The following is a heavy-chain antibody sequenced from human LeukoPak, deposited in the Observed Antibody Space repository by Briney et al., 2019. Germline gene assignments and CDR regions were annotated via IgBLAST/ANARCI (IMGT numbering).Heavy chain of an antibody. CDR3: AREGVRWRGIAVAGIENWFDP. J-gene: IGHJ5*02. CDR2: INPNSGGT. Sequence: GASVKVSCKASGYTFTGYYIHWVRQAPGQGLEWMGWINPNSGGTNYAQKFQGRVTMTRDTSISTAYMELSRLRSDDTAVYYCAREGVRWRGIAVAGIENWFDPWGQGTLVTVSS. CDR1: GYTFTGYY. V-gene: IGHV1-2*02. D-gene: IGHD6-19*01.